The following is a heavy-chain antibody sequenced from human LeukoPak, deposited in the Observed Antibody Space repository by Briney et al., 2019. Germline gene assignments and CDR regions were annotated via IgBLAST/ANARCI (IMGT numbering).Heavy chain of an antibody. CDR1: GFTFSSYE. CDR2: ISSSGSTI. CDR3: ASRYFRYYYYYMDV. J-gene: IGHJ6*03. D-gene: IGHD3-9*01. V-gene: IGHV3-48*03. Sequence: GGSLRLSCAASGFTFSSYEMNWVRQAPGKGLEWVSYISSSGSTIYYADSVKGRFTISRDNAKNSLYLQMNSLRAEDTAVYYRASRYFRYYYYYMDVWGKGTTVTVSS.